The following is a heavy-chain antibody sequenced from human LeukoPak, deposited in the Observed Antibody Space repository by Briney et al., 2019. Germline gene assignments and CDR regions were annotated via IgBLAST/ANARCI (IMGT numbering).Heavy chain of an antibody. CDR1: GYTFTHYY. V-gene: IGHV1-46*01. D-gene: IGHD3-10*01. CDR2: IDAETGNT. CDR3: ARDPGGNYFGPGTHFAY. J-gene: IGHJ4*02. Sequence: ASVKVSCKASGYTFTHYYMHWVRQARGHGLEWTGRIDAETGNTRYAQNFQGRVTMTRDTSTSTVYVELSSLRFEDTAVYYCARDPGGNYFGPGTHFAYWGQGALVTVSS.